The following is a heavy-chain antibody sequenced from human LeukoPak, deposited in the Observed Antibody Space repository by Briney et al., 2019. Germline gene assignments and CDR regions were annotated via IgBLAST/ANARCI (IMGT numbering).Heavy chain of an antibody. J-gene: IGHJ4*02. CDR2: VSAYSGNT. CDR1: GYSFTSYG. V-gene: IGHV1-18*01. D-gene: IGHD3-22*01. CDR3: ARDPSSGYYYYFDY. Sequence: ASVKVSCKASGYSFTSYGINWVRQAPGQGLEWMGWVSAYSGNTNYAQKLQGRVTMTTDTSTSTAYMELRRLRSDDTAVYYCARDPSSGYYYYFDYWGQGTLVTVSS.